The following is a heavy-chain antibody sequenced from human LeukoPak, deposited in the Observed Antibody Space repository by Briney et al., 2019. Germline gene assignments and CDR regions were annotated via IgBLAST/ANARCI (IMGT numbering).Heavy chain of an antibody. J-gene: IGHJ4*02. D-gene: IGHD3-10*01. CDR2: ISESGGST. CDR1: GFTFSSAW. V-gene: IGHV3-23*01. Sequence: PGGSLRLSCAASGFTFSSAWMNWVRQAPGKGLEWVSGISESGGSTYYADSVKGRFTSSRDNSKNTLYLQMNNLRAEDTAAYYCAKGSFWGQGTLVTVSS. CDR3: AKGSF.